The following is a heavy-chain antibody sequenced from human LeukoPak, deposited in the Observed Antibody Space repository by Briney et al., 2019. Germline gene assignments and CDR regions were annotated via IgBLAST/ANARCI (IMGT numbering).Heavy chain of an antibody. V-gene: IGHV3-23*01. D-gene: IGHD2-2*03. CDR2: ISGSGGST. Sequence: GGSLRLSCAASGFTFSSYAMSWVRQAPGKGLEWVSAISGSGGSTYYADSVKGRFTISRDNSKNTLYLQMNSLRVEDTAVYYCAKGGYCSSTSCYVLGDDYWGQGTLVTVSS. CDR1: GFTFSSYA. J-gene: IGHJ4*02. CDR3: AKGGYCSSTSCYVLGDDY.